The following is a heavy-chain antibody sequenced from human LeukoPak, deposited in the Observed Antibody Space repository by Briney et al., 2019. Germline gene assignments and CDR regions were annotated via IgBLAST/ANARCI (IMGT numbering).Heavy chain of an antibody. Sequence: ASVEVSCTASGGTFSSYAISWVRQAPGQGLEWMGGIIPIFGTANYAQKFQGRVTITADESTSTAYMELSSLRSEDTAVYYCARDLAARPGWFDPWGQGTLVTVSS. CDR1: GGTFSSYA. J-gene: IGHJ5*02. CDR3: ARDLAARPGWFDP. V-gene: IGHV1-69*13. CDR2: IIPIFGTA. D-gene: IGHD6-6*01.